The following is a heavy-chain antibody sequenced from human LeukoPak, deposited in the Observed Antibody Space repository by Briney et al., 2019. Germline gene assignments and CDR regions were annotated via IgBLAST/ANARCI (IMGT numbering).Heavy chain of an antibody. Sequence: SETLSLTCTVSGGPISSYYWSWIRQPPGKGLEWIGYIYYSGSTNYNPSLKSRVTISVDTSKNQFSLKLSSVTAADTAVYYCARGGDYGGNSVAFDIWGQGTMVTVSS. CDR2: IYYSGST. J-gene: IGHJ3*02. CDR3: ARGGDYGGNSVAFDI. D-gene: IGHD4-23*01. CDR1: GGPISSYY. V-gene: IGHV4-59*01.